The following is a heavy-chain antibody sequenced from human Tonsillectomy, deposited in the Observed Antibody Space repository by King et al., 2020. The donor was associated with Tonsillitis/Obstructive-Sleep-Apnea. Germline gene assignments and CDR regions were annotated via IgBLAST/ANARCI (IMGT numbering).Heavy chain of an antibody. V-gene: IGHV4-39*01. CDR3: AGRGVWFGESHPFDP. CDR1: GGSISSSNYY. CDR2: IYYSGST. Sequence: QLQESGPGLVKPSETLSLTCTVSGGSISSSNYYWGWIRQPPGKGLEWIGSIYYSGSTLYNPSLKSRVTISVDTPKNQFSLKLTSVTAADTAVYFCAGRGVWFGESHPFDPWGQGTLVTVSS. J-gene: IGHJ5*02. D-gene: IGHD3-10*01.